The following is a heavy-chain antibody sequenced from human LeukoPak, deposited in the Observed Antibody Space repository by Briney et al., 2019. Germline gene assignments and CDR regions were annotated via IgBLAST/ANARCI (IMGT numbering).Heavy chain of an antibody. CDR2: IYSGGST. D-gene: IGHD3-22*01. Sequence: GGSLRLSCAASGFTVSSNYMSWVRQAPGKGLEWVSVIYSGGSTYYADSVKGRFTISRDNSKNTLYLQMNSLRAEDTAVYYCARDLSLTMSYALDIWGQGTMVTVSS. CDR1: GFTVSSNY. CDR3: ARDLSLTMSYALDI. V-gene: IGHV3-66*01. J-gene: IGHJ3*02.